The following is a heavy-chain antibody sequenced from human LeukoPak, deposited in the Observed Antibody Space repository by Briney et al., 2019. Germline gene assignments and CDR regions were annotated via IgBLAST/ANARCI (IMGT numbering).Heavy chain of an antibody. J-gene: IGHJ4*02. CDR2: ISSSGSTI. V-gene: IGHV3-48*03. Sequence: GGSLRLSCAASGFTFSSYEMNWVRQAPGKGLEWVSYISSSGSTIYYADSVKGRFTISRDNARNSLYLQMNSLRAGDTAVYYCARDGGYSYAQLYWGQGTLVTVSS. CDR3: ARDGGYSYAQLY. CDR1: GFTFSSYE. D-gene: IGHD5-18*01.